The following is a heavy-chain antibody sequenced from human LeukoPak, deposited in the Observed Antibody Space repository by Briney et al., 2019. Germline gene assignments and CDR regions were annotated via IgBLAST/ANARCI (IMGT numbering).Heavy chain of an antibody. V-gene: IGHV3-30-3*01. J-gene: IGHJ3*02. CDR2: ISYDGSNK. CDR1: GFTFSSYA. Sequence: PGGSLRLSCAASGFTFSSYAMHWVRQAPGKGLEWVAVISYDGSNKYYADSVKGRFTISRDNSKNTLYLQMNSLRAEDTAVYYCARDLGGGSTGDAFDIWGQGTMVTVSS. D-gene: IGHD2-15*01. CDR3: ARDLGGGSTGDAFDI.